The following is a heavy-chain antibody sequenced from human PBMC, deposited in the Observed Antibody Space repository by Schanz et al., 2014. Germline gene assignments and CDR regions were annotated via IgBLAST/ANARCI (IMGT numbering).Heavy chain of an antibody. J-gene: IGHJ4*02. V-gene: IGHV3-21*01. CDR2: ISSTSTYL. CDR3: VRIYSGYSGGYLDY. D-gene: IGHD5-12*01. CDR1: GFTFSSYT. Sequence: EVQLVESGGGLVKPGDSLRLSCAASGFTFSSYTMKWVRQAPGKGLEWVSSISSTSTYLYYADSVKGRFTISRDNAKNSLYLQMSSLRAEDTAVYYCVRIYSGYSGGYLDYWGQGTLVTVSS.